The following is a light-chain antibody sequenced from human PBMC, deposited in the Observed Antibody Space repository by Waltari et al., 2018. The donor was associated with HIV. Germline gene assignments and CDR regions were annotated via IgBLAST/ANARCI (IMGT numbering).Light chain of an antibody. J-gene: IGLJ2*01. Sequence: SALTQPPSASGSPGPSVTISCPGTSSDVGGYNYVSWYQQHPGKAPKLMTYEVSKRPSGVPDRFSGSKSGNTASLTVSGLQAEDEADYYCSSYAGSSNVVFGGGTKLTVL. CDR1: SSDVGGYNY. CDR3: SSYAGSSNVV. V-gene: IGLV2-8*01. CDR2: EVS.